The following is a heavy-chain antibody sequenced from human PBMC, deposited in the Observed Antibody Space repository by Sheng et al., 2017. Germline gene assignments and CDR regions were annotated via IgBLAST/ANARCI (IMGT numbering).Heavy chain of an antibody. CDR2: LSGHGRTT. CDR1: GFTFSNYA. Sequence: EVELLESGGGLVQPGGSLRLSCVASGFTFSNYAMTWVRQVPGKGLEWVSALSGHGRTTYYADSVRGPVHPSPETIPRIHCFCKMNSLRAEDTAVYYCAKGRSSGRFPDIYWGQGAQVTVSS. D-gene: IGHD1-26*01. CDR3: AKGRSSGRFPDIY. J-gene: IGHJ4*02. V-gene: IGHV3-23*01.